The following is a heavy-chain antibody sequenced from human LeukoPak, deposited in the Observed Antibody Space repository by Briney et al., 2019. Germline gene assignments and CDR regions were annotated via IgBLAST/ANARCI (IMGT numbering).Heavy chain of an antibody. J-gene: IGHJ5*02. CDR2: IYYSGST. CDR3: ARDRARGYYDSSGYYPNWFGP. D-gene: IGHD3-22*01. V-gene: IGHV4-59*01. CDR1: GGSISSYY. Sequence: SETLPLTCTVSGGSISSYYWSWIRQPPGKGLEWIGYIYYSGSTNYNPSLKSRVTISVDTSKNQFSLKLSSVTAADTAVYYCARDRARGYYDSSGYYPNWFGPWGQGTLVTVSS.